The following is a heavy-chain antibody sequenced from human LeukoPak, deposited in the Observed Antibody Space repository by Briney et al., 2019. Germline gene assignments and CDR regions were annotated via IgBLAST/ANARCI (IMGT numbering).Heavy chain of an antibody. CDR1: GGYISGYY. V-gene: IGHV4-4*07. D-gene: IGHD3-3*01. CDR3: ARELYDFWSGYPFGYYYYMDV. CDR2: IYTSGST. Sequence: PSETLSLTCTVSGGYISGYYWSWIRQPAGKGLEWIGRIYTSGSTHYNPSLKSRVTMSVDTSKNQFSLKLSSVTAADTAVYYCARELYDFWSGYPFGYYYYMDVWGKGTTVTVSS. J-gene: IGHJ6*03.